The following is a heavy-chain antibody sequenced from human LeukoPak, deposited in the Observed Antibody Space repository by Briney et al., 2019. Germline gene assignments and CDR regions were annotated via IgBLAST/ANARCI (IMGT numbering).Heavy chain of an antibody. CDR1: GGSISSGGYY. CDR3: AREVRGPIQLWLEYYFDY. Sequence: PSETLSLTCTVSGGSISSGGYYWSWIRQHPGKGLEWIGYIYYSGSTYYNPSLKSRVTISVDTSKNQFSLKLSSVTAADTAVYYCAREVRGPIQLWLEYYFDYWGQGTLVTVSS. V-gene: IGHV4-30-4*08. CDR2: IYYSGST. D-gene: IGHD5-18*01. J-gene: IGHJ4*02.